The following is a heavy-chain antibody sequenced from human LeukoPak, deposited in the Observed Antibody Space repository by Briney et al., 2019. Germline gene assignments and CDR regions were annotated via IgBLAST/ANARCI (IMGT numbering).Heavy chain of an antibody. Sequence: GGSLRLSCAASRFGFSNSSMTWIRQAPGKGREWVSYISSSNNFRNYADSVKGRFTISRDNAKNSLYLQMNSLRAEDTAVYYCARPRYYDSSGYYFDIWGQGTMVTVSS. D-gene: IGHD3-22*01. J-gene: IGHJ3*02. V-gene: IGHV3-11*03. CDR2: ISSSNNFR. CDR1: RFGFSNSS. CDR3: ARPRYYDSSGYYFDI.